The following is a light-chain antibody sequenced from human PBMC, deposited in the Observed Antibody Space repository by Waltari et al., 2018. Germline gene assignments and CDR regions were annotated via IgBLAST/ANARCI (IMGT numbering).Light chain of an antibody. CDR3: CSYTTSMTFDVF. Sequence: QSALTQPASVSGSPGLSITISCTGTSSAIGNYNIVSWYQHHPGKAPKVMIYGVNKRPSGVSNRCSGSKSGNTAALTLSGLQAEDEADYYCCSYTTSMTFDVFFGGGTKLTVL. V-gene: IGLV2-23*02. CDR2: GVN. J-gene: IGLJ2*01. CDR1: SSAIGNYNI.